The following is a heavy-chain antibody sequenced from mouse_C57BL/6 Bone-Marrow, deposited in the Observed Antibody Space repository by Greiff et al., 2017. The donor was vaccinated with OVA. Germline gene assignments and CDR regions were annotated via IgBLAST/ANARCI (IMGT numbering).Heavy chain of an antibody. V-gene: IGHV1-50*01. CDR1: GYTFTSYW. Sequence: QVQLQQPGAELVKPGASVKLSCKASGYTFTSYWMQWVKQRPGQGLEWIGEIDPSDSYTNSNQKFKGKATLTVDTSSSTAYMQLSSLTSEDSAVYYCARGDYYGSSSYYFDYWGQGTTLTVSS. D-gene: IGHD1-1*01. J-gene: IGHJ2*01. CDR2: IDPSDSYT. CDR3: ARGDYYGSSSYYFDY.